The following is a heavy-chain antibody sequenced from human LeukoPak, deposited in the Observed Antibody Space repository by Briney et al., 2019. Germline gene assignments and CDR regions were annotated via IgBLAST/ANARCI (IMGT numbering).Heavy chain of an antibody. CDR2: IYTSGST. Sequence: SETLSLTCTVSGGSISSYYWSWIRQPAGKGLEWIGRIYTSGSTNYNPSLKSRVTISVDTSKNQFSLKLNSVTAADTAVYYCARGPDTAKQGYWGQGTLVTVSS. J-gene: IGHJ4*02. D-gene: IGHD5-18*01. V-gene: IGHV4-4*07. CDR1: GGSISSYY. CDR3: ARGPDTAKQGY.